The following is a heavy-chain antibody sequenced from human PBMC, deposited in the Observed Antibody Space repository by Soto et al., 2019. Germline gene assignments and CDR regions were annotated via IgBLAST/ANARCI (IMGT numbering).Heavy chain of an antibody. V-gene: IGHV1-24*01. D-gene: IGHD3-16*01. CDR3: ATVGPFGLHLGEMPFGRDF. J-gene: IGHJ4*02. CDR1: GHIRNELS. CDR2: FDPEESKT. Sequence: QVQLEQSGAEVKKPGASVKVSCKVSGHIRNELSIHWVRQAPGKGLEWMGGFDPEESKTVYAQRFQGRLTITEDTSTDTAYMDLSSLRSEDTAVYFCATVGPFGLHLGEMPFGRDFWGQGTLVFVSS.